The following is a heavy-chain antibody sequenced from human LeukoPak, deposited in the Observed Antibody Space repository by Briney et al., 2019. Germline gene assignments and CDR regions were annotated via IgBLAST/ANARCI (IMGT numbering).Heavy chain of an antibody. CDR1: GFTFSTYA. CDR3: AKEGYCSGGTCYLGAFDI. CDR2: ISGNGGST. D-gene: IGHD2-15*01. Sequence: GGSLRLSCAASGFTFSTYAMSWVRQAPGKGLEWVSAISGNGGSTYYAVSVEGRFTISRDNSKNTLYLQMNSLRAEDTALYYCAKEGYCSGGTCYLGAFDIWGQGTVVTVSS. V-gene: IGHV3-23*01. J-gene: IGHJ3*02.